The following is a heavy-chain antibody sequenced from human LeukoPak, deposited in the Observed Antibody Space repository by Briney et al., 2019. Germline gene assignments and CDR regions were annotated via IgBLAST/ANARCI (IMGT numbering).Heavy chain of an antibody. CDR2: IYYSRST. CDR3: ARDRSSSGYCSSTSCYDDAFDI. Sequence: PSETLSLTCTVSGGSFSSGSYYWIWIRQPPGKGLEWIGYIYYSRSTNYNPSLKSRPTISVDTSKNQFSLKLSSVTAADTAVYYCARDRSSSGYCSSTSCYDDAFDIWGQGTMVTVSS. D-gene: IGHD2-2*03. J-gene: IGHJ3*02. V-gene: IGHV4-61*01. CDR1: GGSFSSGSYY.